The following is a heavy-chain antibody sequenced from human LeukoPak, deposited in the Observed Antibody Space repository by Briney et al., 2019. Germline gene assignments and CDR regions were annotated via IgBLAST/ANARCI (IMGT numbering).Heavy chain of an antibody. CDR2: IDPNSGGT. V-gene: IGHV1-2*02. CDR1: GYTFTGYY. D-gene: IGHD6-13*01. CDR3: AKQKAAAGHFDH. Sequence: ASVKVSCKASGYTFTGYYMHWVRQAPGQGVEWMGWIDPNSGGTNYAQMFQGRVTMTRDTYISTAYMELSRLRSDDTAVYYCAKQKAAAGHFDHWGQGTLVTVSS. J-gene: IGHJ4*02.